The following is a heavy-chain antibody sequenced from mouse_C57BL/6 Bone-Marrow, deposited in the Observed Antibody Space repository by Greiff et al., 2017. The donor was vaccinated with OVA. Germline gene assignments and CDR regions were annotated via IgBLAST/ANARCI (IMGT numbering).Heavy chain of an antibody. CDR1: GYTFTSYW. CDR2: IDPSDSYT. V-gene: IGHV1-50*01. D-gene: IGHD2-4*01. CDR3: GRGGDYEVAY. Sequence: QVQLQQSGAELVKPGASVKLSCKASGYTFTSYWMQWVKQRPGQGLEWIGEIDPSDSYTNYNEKFKGKATLTVDTSSSTAYMQLSSLTSEDSAVYCCGRGGDYEVAYWGQGTLVTVSA. J-gene: IGHJ3*01.